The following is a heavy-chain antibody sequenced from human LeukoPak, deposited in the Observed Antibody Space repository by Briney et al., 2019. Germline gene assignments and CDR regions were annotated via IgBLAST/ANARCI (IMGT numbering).Heavy chain of an antibody. CDR1: GFTFSSYA. CDR3: AKVEQWLVQAGVDY. Sequence: GGSLRLSCAASGFTFSSYAMSWVRQAPGKGLGWVSAISGSGGSTYYADSVKGRFTISRDNSKNTLYLQMNSLRAEDTAVYYCAKVEQWLVQAGVDYWGQGTLVTVSS. V-gene: IGHV3-23*01. J-gene: IGHJ4*02. D-gene: IGHD6-19*01. CDR2: ISGSGGST.